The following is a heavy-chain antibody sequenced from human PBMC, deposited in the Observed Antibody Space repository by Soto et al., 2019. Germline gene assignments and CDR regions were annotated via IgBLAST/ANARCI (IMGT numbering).Heavy chain of an antibody. CDR3: VRGMNPLF. V-gene: IGHV3-21*06. J-gene: IGHJ4*01. CDR2: ISISSSDR. Sequence: LRLSCAASGFTLRTYTMNWARQAPGKGLEWVSSISISSSDRYYADSVRGRFTISRDNAKNALYLQMNSLRADDTAVYFCVRGMNPLFGGQGTLVTVSS. CDR1: GFTLRTYT.